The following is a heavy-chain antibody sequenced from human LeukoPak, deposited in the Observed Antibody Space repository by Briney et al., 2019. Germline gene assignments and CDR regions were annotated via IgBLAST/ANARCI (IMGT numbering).Heavy chain of an antibody. D-gene: IGHD5-24*01. CDR2: IYSGGDT. J-gene: IGHJ1*01. CDR3: AGSRNGYNLLQH. V-gene: IGHV3-53*01. Sequence: PGGSLRLSCAASGFTFSSYEMNWVRQAPGKGLEWVSVIYSGGDTYYADSVKGRFIISRDNSKNTLYLQVNSLRAEDTAVYYCAGSRNGYNLLQHWGQGTLVTVSS. CDR1: GFTFSSYE.